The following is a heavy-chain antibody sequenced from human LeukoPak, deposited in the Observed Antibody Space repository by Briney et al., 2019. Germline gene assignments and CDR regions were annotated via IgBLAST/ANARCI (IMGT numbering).Heavy chain of an antibody. Sequence: ASVKVSCKASGYTFTSYYMHWVRQAPGQGLEWMGIINPSGGSTSYAQKFQGRVTMTRDTSTSTVYMELSSLRSDDTAVYYCARDGAMAGEFDYWGQGVLVTVSS. V-gene: IGHV1-46*01. D-gene: IGHD5-18*01. CDR1: GYTFTSYY. CDR2: INPSGGST. J-gene: IGHJ4*02. CDR3: ARDGAMAGEFDY.